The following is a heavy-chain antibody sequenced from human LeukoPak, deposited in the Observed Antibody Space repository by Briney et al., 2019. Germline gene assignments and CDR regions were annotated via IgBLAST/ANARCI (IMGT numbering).Heavy chain of an antibody. D-gene: IGHD2/OR15-2a*01. CDR1: GFTFSSYA. CDR3: VKTPYSSTWYVGDS. V-gene: IGHV3-64D*06. Sequence: GGSLRLSCSASGFTFSSYAMHWVRQAAGEGLEYVSAINSDGDSTYYVDSVKGRFTISRDNSKNTLYLQMSSLRPEDSAVYYCVKTPYSSTWYVGDSWGQGTLVTVSS. J-gene: IGHJ4*02. CDR2: INSDGDST.